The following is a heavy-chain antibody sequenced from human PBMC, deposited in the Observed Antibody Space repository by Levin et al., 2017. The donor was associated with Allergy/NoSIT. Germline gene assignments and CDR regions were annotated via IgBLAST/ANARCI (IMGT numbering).Heavy chain of an antibody. J-gene: IGHJ4*02. Sequence: SCAASGFTFSSYAMSWVRQAPGKGLEWVSAISGSGGSTYYADSVKGRFTISRDNSKNTLYLQMNSLRAEDTAVYYCAKGGHYDILTGYLYYFDYWGQGTLVTVSS. D-gene: IGHD3-9*01. V-gene: IGHV3-23*01. CDR1: GFTFSSYA. CDR2: ISGSGGST. CDR3: AKGGHYDILTGYLYYFDY.